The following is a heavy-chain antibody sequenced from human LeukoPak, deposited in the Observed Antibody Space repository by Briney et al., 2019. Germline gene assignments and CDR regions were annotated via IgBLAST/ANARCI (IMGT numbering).Heavy chain of an antibody. CDR3: ARDAGDYGGNSEFDY. CDR1: GFTFSHYS. Sequence: GGSLRLSCAASGFTFSHYSMTWVRQAPGKGLEWVSSISSGSGHVYYADSVQGRITISRDNAKNSLYLQMNSLRAEDTAVYYCARDAGDYGGNSEFDYWGQGTLVTVSS. V-gene: IGHV3-21*01. J-gene: IGHJ4*02. CDR2: ISSGSGHV. D-gene: IGHD4-23*01.